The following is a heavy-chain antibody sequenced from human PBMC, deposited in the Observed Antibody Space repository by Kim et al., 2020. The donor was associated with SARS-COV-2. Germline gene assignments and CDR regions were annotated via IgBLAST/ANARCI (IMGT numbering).Heavy chain of an antibody. CDR3: ARGGRTSVWVNWFDP. J-gene: IGHJ5*02. CDR1: GGSISSYY. V-gene: IGHV4-59*13. CDR2: IYYSGST. Sequence: SETLSLTCTVSGGSISSYYWSWIRQPPGKGLEWIGYIYYSGSTNYNPSLTSRVTISVDTSKNQFSLKLSSVTAADTAVYYCARGGRTSVWVNWFDPWGQGTLVTVSS. D-gene: IGHD1-26*01.